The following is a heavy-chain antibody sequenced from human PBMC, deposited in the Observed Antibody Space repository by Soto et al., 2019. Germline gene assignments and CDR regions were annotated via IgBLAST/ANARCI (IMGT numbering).Heavy chain of an antibody. Sequence: GGSLRLSCAASGFTFSSYSMNWVRQAPGKGLEWVSSISSSSSYIYYADSVKGRFTISRDNAKNSLYLQMNSLRAEDTAVYYCARDLFMGAPPSGPFDPWGQGTLVTAPQ. D-gene: IGHD1-26*01. V-gene: IGHV3-21*01. J-gene: IGHJ5*02. CDR2: ISSSSSYI. CDR3: ARDLFMGAPPSGPFDP. CDR1: GFTFSSYS.